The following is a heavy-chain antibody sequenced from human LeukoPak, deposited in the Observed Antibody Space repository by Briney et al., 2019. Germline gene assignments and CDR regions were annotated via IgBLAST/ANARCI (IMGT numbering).Heavy chain of an antibody. J-gene: IGHJ4*02. CDR2: IYTSGST. CDR1: AGSISSGSYY. Sequence: PSQTLSLTCTLSAGSISSGSYYWSWIRQPAGKGRQRIGRIYTSGSTNYNPSLKSRVTISVDTSKNQFSLKLSSVTAADTAVYYCASSHRGYYGSGSFDYWGQGTLVTVSS. CDR3: ASSHRGYYGSGSFDY. V-gene: IGHV4-61*02. D-gene: IGHD3-10*01.